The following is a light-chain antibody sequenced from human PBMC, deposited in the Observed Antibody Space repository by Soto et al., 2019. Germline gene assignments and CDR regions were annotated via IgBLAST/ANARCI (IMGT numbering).Light chain of an antibody. CDR3: QQRSNWPPWT. J-gene: IGKJ1*01. CDR1: QIVSSSY. Sequence: EIVLTQSPGALSFSPGGGCTRSCIAGQIVSSSYLAWYQQKPGQAPRLLIYGASSRATGIPDRFSGSGSGTDFTLTISRLEPEDFAVYYCQQRSNWPPWTFGQGTKVDIK. V-gene: IGKV3D-20*02. CDR2: GAS.